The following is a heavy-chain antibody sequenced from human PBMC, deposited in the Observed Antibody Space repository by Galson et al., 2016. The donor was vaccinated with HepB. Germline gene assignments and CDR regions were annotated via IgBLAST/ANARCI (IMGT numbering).Heavy chain of an antibody. Sequence: SLRLSCAASGFIFGDYYMTWIRQAPGQGLEWLSGISHNGNAIYYTDSVEGRFTVSRDNAKSSLFLQMNTLRAEDTAIYYCARAYLYGDYFGGFAPWGQGALVTVSS. CDR3: ARAYLYGDYFGGFAP. CDR1: GFIFGDYY. J-gene: IGHJ5*02. D-gene: IGHD4-17*01. V-gene: IGHV3-11*04. CDR2: ISHNGNAI.